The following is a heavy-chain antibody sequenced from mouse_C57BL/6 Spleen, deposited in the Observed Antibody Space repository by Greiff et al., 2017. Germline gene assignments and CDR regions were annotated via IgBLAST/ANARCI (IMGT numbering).Heavy chain of an antibody. CDR2: ISGGGGNT. V-gene: IGHV5-9*01. J-gene: IGHJ2*01. CDR1: GFTFSSYT. Sequence: DVMLVESGGGLVKPGGSLKLSCAASGFTFSSYTMSWVRQTPEKRLEWVATISGGGGNTYYPDSVKGRFTISRDNAKNTLYLQMSSLRSEDTALYYCARRGYYYGSSFEYWGQGTTLTVSS. CDR3: ARRGYYYGSSFEY. D-gene: IGHD1-1*01.